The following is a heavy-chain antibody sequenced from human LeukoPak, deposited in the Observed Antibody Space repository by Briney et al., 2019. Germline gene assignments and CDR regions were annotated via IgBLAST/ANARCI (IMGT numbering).Heavy chain of an antibody. CDR1: GGSISSNF. CDR2: MYNSGST. V-gene: IGHV4-59*12. Sequence: SETLSLTCTVSGGSISSNFWSWIRQPPGKGLEWIGYMYNSGSTGYNPSLKSRVTISLDTSKNEFSLKLSSVTAADTAVYYCARGLWYSLIWGQGTLVTVSS. CDR3: ARGLWYSLI. D-gene: IGHD1-26*01. J-gene: IGHJ4*02.